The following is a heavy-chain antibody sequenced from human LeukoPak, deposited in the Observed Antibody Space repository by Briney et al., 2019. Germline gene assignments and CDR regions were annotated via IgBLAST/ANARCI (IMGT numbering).Heavy chain of an antibody. CDR3: ARVRESGSYYVAYYYYYTDV. J-gene: IGHJ6*03. CDR1: GFTFSDYY. Sequence: GGSLRLSCAASGFTFSDYYMSWIRQAPGKGLEWVSYISSSGSTIYYADSVKGRFTISRDNAKNSLYLQMNSLRAEDTAVYYCARVRESGSYYVAYYYYYTDVWGKGTTVTVSS. D-gene: IGHD1-26*01. V-gene: IGHV3-11*01. CDR2: ISSSGSTI.